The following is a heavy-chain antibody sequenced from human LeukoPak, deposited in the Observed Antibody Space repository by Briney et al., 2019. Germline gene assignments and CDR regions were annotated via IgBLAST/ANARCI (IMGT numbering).Heavy chain of an antibody. J-gene: IGHJ4*02. CDR3: ARDPGINMVREVLPLYYFDY. CDR2: INPNTGRT. Sequence: ASVKVSCKASGYNVTNYFMHWVRQAPGQGPKWMGLINPNTGRTTYAQNFQGRVTMTRDMSTSTVYMELSSLRSEDTAMYYCARDPGINMVREVLPLYYFDYWGQGTLVTVSS. CDR1: GYNVTNYF. D-gene: IGHD3-10*01. V-gene: IGHV1-46*01.